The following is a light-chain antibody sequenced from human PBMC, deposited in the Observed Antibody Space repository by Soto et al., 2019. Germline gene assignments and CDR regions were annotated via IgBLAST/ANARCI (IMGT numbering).Light chain of an antibody. CDR3: SAHTTRNPRV. J-gene: IGLJ1*01. V-gene: IGLV2-14*03. Sequence: QSALTQPASVSGSPGQSITISCTGTSSDVGAYDFVSWYQQHPDKAPKLMIYEVRGRPSGVSNRFSGSKSFNTATLTISGAQAEDEPVNYASAHTTRNPRVFGPGTKVTVL. CDR2: EVR. CDR1: SSDVGAYDF.